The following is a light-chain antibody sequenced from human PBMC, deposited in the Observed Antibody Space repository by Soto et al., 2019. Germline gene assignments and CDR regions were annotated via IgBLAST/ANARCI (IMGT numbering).Light chain of an antibody. CDR2: EVS. J-gene: IGLJ2*01. CDR1: SSDIGDHDF. CDR3: CSYTSSTTPL. Sequence: QSALTQPASVSGSPGQSITISCAGTSSDIGDHDFVSWYQQYPGEAPKLVISEVSNRPSGVSNRFSGSKSGNTASLTISGLQAEDEADYYCCSYTSSTTPLFGGGTKLTVL. V-gene: IGLV2-14*01.